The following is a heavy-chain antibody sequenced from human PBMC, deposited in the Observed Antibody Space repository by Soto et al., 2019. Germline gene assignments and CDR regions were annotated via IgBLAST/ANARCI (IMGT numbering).Heavy chain of an antibody. Sequence: SETLSLTCTVSGGSISSSSYYWGWIRQPPGKGLEWIGSIYYSGSTYYNPSLKSRVTISVDTSKNQFSLKLSSVTAADTAVYYCVLNQVERWDWFDPWGQGTLVTVSS. CDR3: VLNQVERWDWFDP. J-gene: IGHJ5*02. CDR1: GGSISSSSYY. D-gene: IGHD3-3*01. CDR2: IYYSGST. V-gene: IGHV4-39*01.